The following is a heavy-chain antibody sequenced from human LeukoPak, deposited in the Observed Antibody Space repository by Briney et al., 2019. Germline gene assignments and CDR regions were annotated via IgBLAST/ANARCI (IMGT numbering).Heavy chain of an antibody. J-gene: IGHJ4*02. D-gene: IGHD3-22*01. CDR1: GGTFSSYA. Sequence: SVKVSCKASGGTFSSYAISWVRQAPGQGLEWMGGIIPIFGTANYAQKFQGRVTITADKSTSTAYMELSSLRSEDTAVYYCARVRDSSAHPLQKRGYFDYWGQGTLVTVSS. V-gene: IGHV1-69*06. CDR2: IIPIFGTA. CDR3: ARVRDSSAHPLQKRGYFDY.